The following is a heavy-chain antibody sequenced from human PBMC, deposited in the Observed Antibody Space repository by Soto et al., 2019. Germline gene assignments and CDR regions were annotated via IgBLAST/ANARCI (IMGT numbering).Heavy chain of an antibody. Sequence: TGGSLRLSCAASGFTVSSNYMSWVRQAPGKGLEWVSVIYSGGSTYYADSVKGRFTISRDNSKNTLYLQMNSLRAEDTAVYYCARDSGPIADRKYYYYGMDVWGQGTTVTVSS. CDR1: GFTVSSNY. V-gene: IGHV3-53*01. D-gene: IGHD6-6*01. J-gene: IGHJ6*02. CDR3: ARDSGPIADRKYYYYGMDV. CDR2: IYSGGST.